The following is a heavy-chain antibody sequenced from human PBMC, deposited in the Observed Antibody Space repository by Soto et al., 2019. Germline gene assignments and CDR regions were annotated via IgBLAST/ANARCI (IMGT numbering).Heavy chain of an antibody. V-gene: IGHV3-53*01. D-gene: IGHD3-9*01. J-gene: IGHJ4*02. CDR1: GFPVSSNY. CDR3: ARGSPRLGAWYYFDY. CDR2: IYSGGGT. Sequence: PGGSLRLSCGAPGFPVSSNYVTWVRKAPGKGLEWGSIIYSGGGTNYADSVKGRFTNSRDPSKTTVFLQMNNLRADDTAVYYCARGSPRLGAWYYFDYWGQGTLVTVSS.